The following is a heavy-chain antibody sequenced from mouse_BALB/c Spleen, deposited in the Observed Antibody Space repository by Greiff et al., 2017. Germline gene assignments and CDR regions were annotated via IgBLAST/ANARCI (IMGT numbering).Heavy chain of an antibody. Sequence: EVQGVESGGGLVKPGGSLKLSCAASGFTFSSYTMSWVRQTPEKRLEWVATISSGGSYTYYPDSVKGRFTISRDNAKNTLYLQMSSLKSEDTAMYYCTRDQGTTASYYAMDYWGQGTSVTVSS. V-gene: IGHV5-6-4*01. CDR3: TRDQGTTASYYAMDY. D-gene: IGHD1-2*01. J-gene: IGHJ4*01. CDR2: ISSGGSYT. CDR1: GFTFSSYT.